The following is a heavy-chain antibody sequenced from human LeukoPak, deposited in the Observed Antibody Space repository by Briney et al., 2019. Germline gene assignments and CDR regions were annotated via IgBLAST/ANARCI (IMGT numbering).Heavy chain of an antibody. D-gene: IGHD4-17*01. V-gene: IGHV1-24*01. J-gene: IGHJ6*02. Sequence: ASVKVSCKVSGYTLTELSMHWVRQAPGKGLEWMGGFHPNDGDIIYAQRFQGRVTLTEDTSTDTAYMELSSLRSEDTALYYCATNDYGDYIRGRFYYGMDVWGQGTTVTVSS. CDR2: FHPNDGDI. CDR3: ATNDYGDYIRGRFYYGMDV. CDR1: GYTLTELS.